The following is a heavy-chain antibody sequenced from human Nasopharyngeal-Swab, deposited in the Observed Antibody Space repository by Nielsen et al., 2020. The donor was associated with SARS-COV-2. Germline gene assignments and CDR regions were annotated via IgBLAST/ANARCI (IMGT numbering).Heavy chain of an antibody. CDR3: AKYAHYDFLSGYHLGWFDP. CDR2: IYYSGGA. V-gene: IGHV4-59*01. J-gene: IGHJ5*02. Sequence: ALVRFGYIYYSGGANYNLSLKSRVTISVDTSKNQFSLKLNSVTAADTAVYYCAKYAHYDFLSGYHLGWFDPWGQGTLVTVSS. D-gene: IGHD3-3*01.